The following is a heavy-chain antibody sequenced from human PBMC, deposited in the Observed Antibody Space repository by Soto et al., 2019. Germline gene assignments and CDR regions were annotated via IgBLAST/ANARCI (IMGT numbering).Heavy chain of an antibody. J-gene: IGHJ4*02. V-gene: IGHV3-30*18. CDR2: ISYDGSNK. CDR3: AKDRRYSSGWYDY. CDR1: GFTFSSYG. D-gene: IGHD6-19*01. Sequence: GGSLRLSCAASGFTFSSYGMHWVRQAPGKGLEWVAVISYDGSNKYYADSVKGRFTISRDNSKNTLYLQMNSLRAEDTAVYYCAKDRRYSSGWYDYWGQGTLVTVSS.